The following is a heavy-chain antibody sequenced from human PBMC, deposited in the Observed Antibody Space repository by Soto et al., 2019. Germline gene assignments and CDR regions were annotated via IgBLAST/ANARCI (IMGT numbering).Heavy chain of an antibody. Sequence: QVQLVQSGAEVKKPGSSVKVSCTASGGTFNSYTLNWVRQAPGQRLEWVGRVNPIVGRSSSASKFQGRVTMTAAKYRCNSYMDLAGLKSEDTAVYYCATSYGSGSTIFASWGQGTLVTVSS. CDR1: GGTFNSYT. V-gene: IGHV1-69*02. J-gene: IGHJ4*02. D-gene: IGHD3-10*01. CDR2: VNPIVGRS. CDR3: ATSYGSGSTIFAS.